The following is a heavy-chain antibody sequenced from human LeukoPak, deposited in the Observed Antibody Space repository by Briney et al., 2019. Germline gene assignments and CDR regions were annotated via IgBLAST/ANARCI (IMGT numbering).Heavy chain of an antibody. CDR1: GFTFSSYE. V-gene: IGHV3-48*03. D-gene: IGHD6-6*01. Sequence: GGSLRLSCAASGFTFSSYEMNWVRQAPGKGLEWVSYISSSGSTIYYADSVKGRFTISRDNAKNSLYLQMNSLRAEDTAVYYCARDMRSSSSGRYFDYWGQGTLVTVSS. J-gene: IGHJ4*02. CDR2: ISSSGSTI. CDR3: ARDMRSSSSGRYFDY.